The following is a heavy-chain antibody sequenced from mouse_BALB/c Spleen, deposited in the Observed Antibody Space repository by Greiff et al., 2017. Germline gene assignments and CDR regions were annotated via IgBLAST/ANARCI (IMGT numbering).Heavy chain of an antibody. J-gene: IGHJ3*01. CDR3: ARKDYDYDSFAY. Sequence: VQLKESGPELVKPGASVKVSCKASGYAFTSYNMYWVKQSHGKSLEWIGYIDPYNGGTSYNQKFKGKATLTVDKSSSTAYMHLNSLTSEDSAVYYCARKDYDYDSFAYWGQGTLVTVSA. CDR2: IDPYNGGT. V-gene: IGHV1S135*01. D-gene: IGHD2-4*01. CDR1: GYAFTSYN.